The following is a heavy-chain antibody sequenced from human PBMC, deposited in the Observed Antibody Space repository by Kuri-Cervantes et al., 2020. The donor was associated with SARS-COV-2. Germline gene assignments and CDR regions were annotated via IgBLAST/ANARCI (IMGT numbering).Heavy chain of an antibody. Sequence: GESLKISCAASGFTFSSYGMHWVRQAPGKGLEWVAFISYDGSNKYYADSVKGRFTISRDNSKNTLYPQMNSLRAEDTAVYYCARDSGGVSDYWGQGDLVTVSS. D-gene: IGHD1-14*01. CDR3: ARDSGGVSDY. CDR2: ISYDGSNK. J-gene: IGHJ4*02. CDR1: GFTFSSYG. V-gene: IGHV3-30*19.